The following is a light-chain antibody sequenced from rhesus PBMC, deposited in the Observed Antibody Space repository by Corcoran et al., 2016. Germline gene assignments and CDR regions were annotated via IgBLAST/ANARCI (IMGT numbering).Light chain of an antibody. CDR1: QGITRW. CDR3: QPRNGYPYS. V-gene: IGKV1S11*01. J-gene: IGKJ2*01. CDR2: EAS. Sequence: DIQMTQSPSSLSASVGDTVTITCQASQGITRWLAWYQQRPGKAPKLLCYEASSLQSGVPSRFSGSGSGTHFTLTISSLQPEDFAVYYCQPRNGYPYSFGRGTKVEIK.